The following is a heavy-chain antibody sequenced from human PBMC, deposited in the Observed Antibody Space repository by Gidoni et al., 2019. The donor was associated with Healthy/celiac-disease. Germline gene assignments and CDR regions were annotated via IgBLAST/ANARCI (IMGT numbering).Heavy chain of an antibody. Sequence: YISSSSSYTNYADSVKGRFTISRDNAKNSLYLQMNSLRAEDTAVYYCARDYYGSGSNNDYWGQGTLVTVSS. J-gene: IGHJ4*02. V-gene: IGHV3-11*06. D-gene: IGHD3-10*01. CDR3: ARDYYGSGSNNDY. CDR2: ISSSSSYT.